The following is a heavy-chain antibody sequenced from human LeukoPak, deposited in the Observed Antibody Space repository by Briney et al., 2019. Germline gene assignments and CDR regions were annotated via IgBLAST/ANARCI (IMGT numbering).Heavy chain of an antibody. Sequence: GGSLRLSCAASGFTFSDYYMSWIRQAPGKGLEWVSSISSSSTYMYYADSVKGRFTISRDNAKNSLYLQMNSLRAEDTAVYYCARDLAPLDHSDYYDSSGYYFDYWGQGTLVTVSS. D-gene: IGHD3-22*01. CDR2: ISSSSTYM. CDR1: GFTFSDYY. J-gene: IGHJ4*02. CDR3: ARDLAPLDHSDYYDSSGYYFDY. V-gene: IGHV3-11*06.